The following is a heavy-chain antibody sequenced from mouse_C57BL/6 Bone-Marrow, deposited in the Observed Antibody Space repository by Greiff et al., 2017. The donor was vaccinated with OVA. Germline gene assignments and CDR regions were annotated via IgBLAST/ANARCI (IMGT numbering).Heavy chain of an antibody. CDR2: INPSSGYT. J-gene: IGHJ4*01. D-gene: IGHD2-5*01. V-gene: IGHV1-7*01. CDR3: AKGVTTMDY. Sequence: VQLQPSGAELAKPGASVKLFCKASCYTFTCYWMHWVKQRPGQGLEWIGYINPSSGYTKYNQKFKDKATLTADKSSSTAYMQLSSLTYEDSAVYYCAKGVTTMDYWGQGTSVTVSS. CDR1: CYTFTCYW.